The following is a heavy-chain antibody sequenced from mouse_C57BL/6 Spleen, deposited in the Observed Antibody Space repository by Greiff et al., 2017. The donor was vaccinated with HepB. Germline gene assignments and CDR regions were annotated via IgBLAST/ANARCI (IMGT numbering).Heavy chain of an antibody. CDR3: ARSCSNYEMDY. CDR2: IDPSDSYT. J-gene: IGHJ4*01. Sequence: QVQLKQPGAELVKPGASVKLSCKASGYTFTSYWMQWVKQRPGQGLEWIGEIDPSDSYTNYNQKFKGKATLTVDTSSSTAYMQLSSLTSEDSAVYYCARSCSNYEMDYWGQGTSVTVSS. CDR1: GYTFTSYW. D-gene: IGHD2-5*01. V-gene: IGHV1-50*01.